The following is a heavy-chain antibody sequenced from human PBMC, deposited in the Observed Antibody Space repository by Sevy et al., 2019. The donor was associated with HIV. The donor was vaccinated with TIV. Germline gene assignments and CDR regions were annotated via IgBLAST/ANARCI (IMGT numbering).Heavy chain of an antibody. Sequence: SLRLSCTASGFTFTDYAMNWVRQSPGKGLEWVAFFKRKADGGTLDHAASVKGRFTISRDDSKNIAYLQMNDLKTEDTGVYYCTLRKGAQSVFDYWGQGALVTVSS. V-gene: IGHV3-49*04. D-gene: IGHD1-26*01. J-gene: IGHJ4*02. CDR2: FKRKADGGTL. CDR1: GFTFTDYA. CDR3: TLRKGAQSVFDY.